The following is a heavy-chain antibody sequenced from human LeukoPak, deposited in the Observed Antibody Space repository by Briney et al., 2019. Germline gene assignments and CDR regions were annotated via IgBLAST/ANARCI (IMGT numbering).Heavy chain of an antibody. J-gene: IGHJ4*02. Sequence: KPSETLSLTCTVSGGSISSSSYYWGWIRRPPGKGLEWIESIYYSGSTYYNPSLKSRVTISVDTSKNQFSLKLSSVTAADTAVYYCARVVYYLDYWGQGTLVTVSS. CDR2: IYYSGST. CDR3: ARVVYYLDY. V-gene: IGHV4-39*01. CDR1: GGSISSSSYY.